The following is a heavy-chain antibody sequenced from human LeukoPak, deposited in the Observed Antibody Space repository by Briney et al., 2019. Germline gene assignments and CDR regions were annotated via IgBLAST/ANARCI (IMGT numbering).Heavy chain of an antibody. D-gene: IGHD5-12*01. CDR1: GGSIRSYY. CDR3: ARGGYSGYDPFDH. Sequence: SETLSLTCTVSGGSIRSYYWSWIRQPPGKGLEWIGYIYYTGSTNYNPSLKSRVTISVDTSKNQISLKLSSVTAADTAVYYCARGGYSGYDPFDHWGQGTLVTVSS. V-gene: IGHV4-59*12. J-gene: IGHJ4*02. CDR2: IYYTGST.